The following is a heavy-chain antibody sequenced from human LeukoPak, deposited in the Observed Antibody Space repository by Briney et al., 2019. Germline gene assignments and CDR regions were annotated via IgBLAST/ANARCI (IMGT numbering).Heavy chain of an antibody. CDR2: INPNSGGT. D-gene: IGHD3-22*01. J-gene: IGHJ3*02. CDR1: GYTFTGYY. V-gene: IGHV1-2*02. Sequence: ASVKVSCKASGYTFTGYYMHWVRQAPGQGLEWMGWINPNSGGTNYAQKYQGRVTMTTDTSISTGYMELRRLRSDDTAVYYCAREDTTDYHDTSGYGYGAFDIWGQGTMVTVSS. CDR3: AREDTTDYHDTSGYGYGAFDI.